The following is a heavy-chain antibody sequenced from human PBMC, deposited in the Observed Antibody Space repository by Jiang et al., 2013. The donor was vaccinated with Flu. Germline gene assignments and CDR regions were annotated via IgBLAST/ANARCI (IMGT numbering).Heavy chain of an antibody. V-gene: IGHV4-38-2*01. CDR2: IFHSGTT. CDR3: ARTRNDGGGYYPY. D-gene: IGHD3-22*01. Sequence: SGPGLVKPSETLSLTCAVSGYSISGAYYWAWLRQSPGKGLEWIGSIFHSGTTYYNPSLQSRLSISVDTSKNQFSLKLSSVTVADTAVYYCARTRNDGGGYYPYWGQGTLVTVSS. CDR1: GYSISGAYY. J-gene: IGHJ4*02.